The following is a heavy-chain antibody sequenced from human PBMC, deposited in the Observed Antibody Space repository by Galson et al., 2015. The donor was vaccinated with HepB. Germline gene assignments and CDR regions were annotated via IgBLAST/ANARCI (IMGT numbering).Heavy chain of an antibody. CDR2: ISAYNGDT. D-gene: IGHD6-19*01. CDR1: GYTFNIHG. V-gene: IGHV1-18*01. J-gene: IGHJ4*02. CDR3: ARDPSNTSGRYIYFDY. Sequence: SVKVSCKASGYTFNIHGFSWVRQAPGQGLEWMGWISAYNGDTHYAQKFQGRVIMTTDTSTSTAYMELRGLRSDDTAVYYCARDPSNTSGRYIYFDYWGQGTLVTVSS.